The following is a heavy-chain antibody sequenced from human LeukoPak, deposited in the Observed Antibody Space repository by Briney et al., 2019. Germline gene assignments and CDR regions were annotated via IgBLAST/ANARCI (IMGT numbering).Heavy chain of an antibody. J-gene: IGHJ4*02. Sequence: SVTLCLTCNDPSGAVSGRSNYWGWLRNPPKKGLEWIGSIYYSGDTYYNPSLKSRVTISADTSKNQFSLKLSSVTAADTAVYYCARHPTIYYNDSSGYPPFDYWGQGTLVAVSS. CDR3: ARHPTIYYNDSSGYPPFDY. CDR1: SGAVSGRSNY. CDR2: IYYSGDT. V-gene: IGHV4-39*01. D-gene: IGHD3-22*01.